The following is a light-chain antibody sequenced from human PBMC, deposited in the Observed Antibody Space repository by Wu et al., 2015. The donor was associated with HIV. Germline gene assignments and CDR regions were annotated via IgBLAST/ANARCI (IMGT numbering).Light chain of an antibody. J-gene: IGKJ4*01. Sequence: DIQVTQSPSFVSASVGDTVTITCRASQSIDNWLAWYQQKPGKAPNLLIIGASILHTDVPLRFSGTRAGTEFTLSITNLEPEDFATYFCQQAYRFPPTFGGGPRW. CDR3: QQAYRFPPT. V-gene: IGKV1-12*01. CDR1: QSIDNW. CDR2: GAS.